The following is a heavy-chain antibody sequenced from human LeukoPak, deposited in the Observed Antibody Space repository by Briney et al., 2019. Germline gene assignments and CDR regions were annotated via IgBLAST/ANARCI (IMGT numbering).Heavy chain of an antibody. J-gene: IGHJ4*02. Sequence: GGSLRLSRAASGFTFSSYAMHWVRQAPRKGLEYVSAISSNGGSTYYANSVKGRFTISRDNSKNTLYLQMGSLRAEDMAVYYCAREYDWGQGTLVTVSS. CDR2: ISSNGGST. D-gene: IGHD2-8*01. CDR1: GFTFSSYA. V-gene: IGHV3-64*01. CDR3: AREYD.